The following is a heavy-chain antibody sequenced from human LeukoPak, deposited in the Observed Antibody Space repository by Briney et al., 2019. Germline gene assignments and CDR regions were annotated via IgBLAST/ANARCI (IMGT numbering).Heavy chain of an antibody. V-gene: IGHV3-66*01. CDR1: GFTVSSNY. CDR2: IYSGGST. CDR3: ARVYVSNWCPGGP. J-gene: IGHJ5*02. Sequence: GGSLRLSCAASGFTVSSNYMSWVRQAPGKGLEWLSVIYSGGSTYYADSVKGRFTISRDNSKNALYLQMNSLRVEDTAVYYCARVYVSNWCPGGPWGQETLVSVPT. D-gene: IGHD6-13*01.